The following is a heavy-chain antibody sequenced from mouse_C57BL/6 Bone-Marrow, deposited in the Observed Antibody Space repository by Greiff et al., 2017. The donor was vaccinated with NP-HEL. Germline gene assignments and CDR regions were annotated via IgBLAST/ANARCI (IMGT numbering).Heavy chain of an antibody. CDR1: GYTFTSYW. CDR2: IYPGNSDT. V-gene: IGHV1-5*01. D-gene: IGHD6-1*01. J-gene: IGHJ2*01. CDR3: TRIICISCHDRHYLDY. Sequence: VQLQQSGTVLARPGASVKMSCKTSGYTFTSYWMHWVKQRPGQGLEWIGAIYPGNSDTSYNQKFKGKATLTAGTSASTAYMALSSLTNEDSADYYCTRIICISCHDRHYLDYWGQGTTLTVSS.